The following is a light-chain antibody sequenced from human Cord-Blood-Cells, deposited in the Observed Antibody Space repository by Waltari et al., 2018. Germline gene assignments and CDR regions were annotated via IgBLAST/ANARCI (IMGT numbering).Light chain of an antibody. J-gene: IGLJ1*01. Sequence: QSALTQPPSASWSPGQSVTISCTGTSSDVRGYNYVSWYQQHPGKAPKLMIYEVSKRPSGVPDRFSGSKSGNTASLTVSGLQAEDEADYYCSSYAGSNNYVFGTGTKVTVL. CDR1: SSDVRGYNY. V-gene: IGLV2-8*01. CDR2: EVS. CDR3: SSYAGSNNYV.